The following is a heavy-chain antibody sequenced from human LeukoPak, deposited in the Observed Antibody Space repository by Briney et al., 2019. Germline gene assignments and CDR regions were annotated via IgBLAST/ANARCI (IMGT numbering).Heavy chain of an antibody. J-gene: IGHJ5*02. Sequence: NSSETLSLTCTVSGGSISSYYWSWIRQPAGKGLEWIGCIYTSGSPNYNRSLKSRVTMPVETPKNQFSLKLISVTAADTAVYYCARYLRWYSSSWYDKKNWFDPWGQGTLVTVSS. D-gene: IGHD6-13*01. CDR3: ARYLRWYSSSWYDKKNWFDP. CDR1: GGSISSYY. CDR2: IYTSGSP. V-gene: IGHV4-4*07.